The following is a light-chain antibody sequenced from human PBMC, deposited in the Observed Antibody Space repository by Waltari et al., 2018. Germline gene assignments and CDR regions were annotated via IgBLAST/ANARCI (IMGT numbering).Light chain of an antibody. CDR2: GAS. CDR1: QSVSRSY. Sequence: EIVLTQSPGTLSLSPGERATLSCRASQSVSRSYLAWYQQKPGQAPRLLIYGASSRATGIPDRFSGSVSGTDLTLTISRLEPEDFAVYYCQQYGSSPPPFGGGTKVEIK. V-gene: IGKV3-20*01. J-gene: IGKJ4*01. CDR3: QQYGSSPPP.